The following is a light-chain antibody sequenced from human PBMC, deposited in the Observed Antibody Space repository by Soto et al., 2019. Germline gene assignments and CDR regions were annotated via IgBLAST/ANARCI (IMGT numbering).Light chain of an antibody. V-gene: IGKV3-20*01. CDR1: QSVRSGF. CDR3: QQYGSSPWT. CDR2: ATS. Sequence: EIVLTQSPGTLSLSPGERTTLSCRASQSVRSGFLAWYQQKPGQAPRLLIYATSSRATGIPDRFSGSGSGTDFTLTISRLEPEDFAVYYCQQYGSSPWTFGQGTKVEI. J-gene: IGKJ1*01.